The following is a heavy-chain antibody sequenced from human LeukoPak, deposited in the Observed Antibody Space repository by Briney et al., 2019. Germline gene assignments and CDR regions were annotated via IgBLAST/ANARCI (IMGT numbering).Heavy chain of an antibody. J-gene: IGHJ4*02. CDR3: ARDVGVVMYDY. V-gene: IGHV3-23*01. CDR2: ICGDCGNT. Sequence: GGSLRLSCAASGFPFNSYSMIWVRQAPGKGLEWVSTICGDCGNTHYADSVKGRFTISRDNSKNTMWLQMSSLRVEDSAIYYCARDVGVVMYDYWGQGILVTVSS. CDR1: GFPFNSYS. D-gene: IGHD3-3*01.